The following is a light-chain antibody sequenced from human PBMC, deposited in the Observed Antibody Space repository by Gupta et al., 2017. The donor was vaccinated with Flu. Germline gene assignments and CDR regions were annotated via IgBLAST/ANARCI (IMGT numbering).Light chain of an antibody. V-gene: IGKV4-1*01. CDR3: QQYYSTPLT. CDR1: QSVLYSSNNKNN. Sequence: DIVMTQSPDSLAVSLGERATINCKSSQSVLYSSNNKNNLAWYQQKPGQPPKLLIYWASSRDSGVPDRFSGSGSGTDFTLTISSRQAEDVAVYYCQQYYSTPLTFGGGTTVVIK. CDR2: WAS. J-gene: IGKJ4*01.